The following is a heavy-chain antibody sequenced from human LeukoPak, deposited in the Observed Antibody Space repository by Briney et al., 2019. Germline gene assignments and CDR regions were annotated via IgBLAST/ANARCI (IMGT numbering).Heavy chain of an antibody. CDR3: DRDTGYRSSWYREDQYLQH. V-gene: IGHV3-74*01. J-gene: IGHJ1*01. CDR1: GFTFSSYW. Sequence: GGSLRLSCAASGFTFSSYWMHWVRQAPGKGLGRVSRISSDWSSTIYADSVKGRLTISRDNAKNTLSLQMNSLRAEDTAVYYCDRDTGYRSSWYREDQYLQHWGQGTLVTVSS. CDR2: ISSDWSST. D-gene: IGHD6-13*01.